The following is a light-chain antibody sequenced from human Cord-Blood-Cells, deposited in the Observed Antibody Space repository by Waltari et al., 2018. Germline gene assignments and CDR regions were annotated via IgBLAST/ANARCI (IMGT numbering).Light chain of an antibody. CDR1: QCVSSY. Sequence: IVLTQSPATLSFSPGERATLSCRTSQCVSSYLAWYQQKPGQAHRLLIYDASNRATGIPARFSGSGSGTDFTLTISSLEPEDFAVYYCQQRSNWPLTFGGGTKVEIK. CDR2: DAS. CDR3: QQRSNWPLT. V-gene: IGKV3-11*01. J-gene: IGKJ4*01.